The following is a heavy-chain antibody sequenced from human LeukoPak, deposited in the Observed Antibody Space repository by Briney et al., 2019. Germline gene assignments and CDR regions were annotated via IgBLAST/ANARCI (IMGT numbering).Heavy chain of an antibody. CDR2: IIPIFGKA. V-gene: IGHV1-69*01. D-gene: IGHD5-24*01. CDR3: ASSPKTRDGYNPNDY. J-gene: IGHJ4*02. CDR1: GGTFSTYA. Sequence: GASVKVSCKASGGTFSTYAVSWVRQAPGQGLEWMGGIIPIFGKADYAQKFQGRVTITADESTSTAYMELSSLRSEDTAVYYCASSPKTRDGYNPNDYWGQGTLVTVSS.